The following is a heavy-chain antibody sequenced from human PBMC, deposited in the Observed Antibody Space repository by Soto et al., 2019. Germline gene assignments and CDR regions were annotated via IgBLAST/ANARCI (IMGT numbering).Heavy chain of an antibody. J-gene: IGHJ4*02. CDR3: AKHHGGVLSHFHS. CDR1: GFTFSSYA. D-gene: IGHD3-10*01. CDR2: ISGSGGST. V-gene: IGHV3-23*01. Sequence: EVQLLESGGNLVQPGGSLRLSCAASGFTFSSYALTWVRQAPGKGLEWISGISGSGGSTYYADFVQGRFTISRDNSMHTFYLQMDSLSAEDTAIYYCAKHHGGVLSHFHSWGQGTPVTVSS.